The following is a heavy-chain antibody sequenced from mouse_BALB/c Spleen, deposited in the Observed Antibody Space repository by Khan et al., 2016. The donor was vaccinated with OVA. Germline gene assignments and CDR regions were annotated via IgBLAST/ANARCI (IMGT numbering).Heavy chain of an antibody. CDR2: IFPGDGTT. J-gene: IGHJ4*01. V-gene: IGHV1-85*01. Sequence: QVRLQQSGAEVVKSGASVKLSCKASGYTFTSYDLNWVRQRPEQGLEWIGWIFPGDGTTTYNEKFRGKATLTTDKSSSTAYIQLSRLTSEASAGYFCARRRGSMDYWGRGTSVTVSS. CDR3: ARRRGSMDY. CDR1: GYTFTSYD.